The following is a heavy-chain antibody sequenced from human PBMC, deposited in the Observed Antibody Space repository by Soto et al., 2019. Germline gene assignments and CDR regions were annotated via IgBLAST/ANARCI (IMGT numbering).Heavy chain of an antibody. V-gene: IGHV3-33*01. J-gene: IGHJ6*02. CDR3: AREGPIVTIFGVVRNYYYGMDV. CDR1: GFTFSSYG. D-gene: IGHD3-3*01. Sequence: PGGSLRLSCAASGFTFSSYGMHWVRQAPGKGLEWVAVIWYDGSNKYYADSVKDRFTISRDNSKNTLYLQMNSLRAEDTAVYYCAREGPIVTIFGVVRNYYYGMDVWGQGTTVTVSS. CDR2: IWYDGSNK.